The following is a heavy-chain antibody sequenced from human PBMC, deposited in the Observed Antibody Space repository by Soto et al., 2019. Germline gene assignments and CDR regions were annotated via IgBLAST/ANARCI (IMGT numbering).Heavy chain of an antibody. J-gene: IGHJ4*02. CDR1: GGTFSSYA. CDR3: ARGTPGWGRDGYNYSFDY. Sequence: GASVKVSCKASGGTFSSYAISWVRQAPGQGLEWMGGIIPIFGTANYAQKFQGRVTITADESTSTAYMELSSLRSEDTAVYYCARGTPGWGRDGYNYSFDYWGQGTLVTVSS. D-gene: IGHD5-12*01. V-gene: IGHV1-69*13. CDR2: IIPIFGTA.